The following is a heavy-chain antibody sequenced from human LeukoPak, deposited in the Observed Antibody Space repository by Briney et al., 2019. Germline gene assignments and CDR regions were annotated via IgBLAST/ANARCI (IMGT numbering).Heavy chain of an antibody. CDR1: GGSISSSSYY. V-gene: IGHV4-39*07. CDR3: AREGYDILTGLPPVDPYYMDV. D-gene: IGHD3-9*01. CDR2: IYYSGST. J-gene: IGHJ6*03. Sequence: SETLSLTCTVSGGSISSSSYYWGWIRQSPGKGLEWIGSIYYSGSTYYNPSLKSRVTISVDTSKNQFSLKLSSVTAADTAVYYCAREGYDILTGLPPVDPYYMDVWGKGTTVTVSS.